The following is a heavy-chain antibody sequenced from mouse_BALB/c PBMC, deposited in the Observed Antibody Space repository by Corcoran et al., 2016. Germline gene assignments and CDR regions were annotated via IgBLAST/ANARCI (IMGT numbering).Heavy chain of an antibody. CDR3: TRVGRYAMDY. CDR2: IYPSDSYT. V-gene: IGHV1-69*02. Sequence: QVQLQQPGAELVRPGASVKLSCKASGYTFTSYWINWVKQRPGQGLEWIGNIYPSDSYTNYNQKFKDKATLTVDKSSSTAYIQLSSPTSEDSAVYYCTRVGRYAMDYWGQGTSVTVSS. CDR1: GYTFTSYW. J-gene: IGHJ4*01.